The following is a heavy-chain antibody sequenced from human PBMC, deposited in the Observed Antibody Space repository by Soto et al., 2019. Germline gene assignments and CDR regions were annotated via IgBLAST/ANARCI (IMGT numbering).Heavy chain of an antibody. D-gene: IGHD3-16*01. CDR1: GFTFDDYA. V-gene: IGHV3-9*01. Sequence: EVQLVESGGGLVQPGRSLRLSCAASGFTFDDYAMHWVRQAPGKGLEWVSGISWNSGSIGYADSVKGRFTISRDNAKNSLYLQMNSLRAEDTALYYCAKGYDGTTFQSVGASWGQGTLVTVSS. CDR2: ISWNSGSI. CDR3: AKGYDGTTFQSVGAS. J-gene: IGHJ5*02.